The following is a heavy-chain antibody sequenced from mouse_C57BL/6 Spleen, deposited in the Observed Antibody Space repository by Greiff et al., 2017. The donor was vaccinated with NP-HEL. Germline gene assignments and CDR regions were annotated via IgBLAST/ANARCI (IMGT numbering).Heavy chain of an antibody. V-gene: IGHV5-17*01. J-gene: IGHJ3*01. CDR2: ISSGSSTI. CDR3: ARGEIRAWFAY. CDR1: GFTFSDYG. Sequence: EVHLVESGGGLVKPGGSLKLSCAASGFTFSDYGMHWVRQAPEKGLEWVAYISSGSSTIYYADTVKGRFTISRDNAKNTLFLQMTSLRSEDTAMYYCARGEIRAWFAYWGQGTLVTVSA.